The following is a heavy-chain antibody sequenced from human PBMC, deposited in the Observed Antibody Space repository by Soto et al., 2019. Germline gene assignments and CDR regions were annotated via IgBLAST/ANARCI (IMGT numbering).Heavy chain of an antibody. V-gene: IGHV3-23*01. CDR2: ISGSGGST. J-gene: IGHJ4*02. D-gene: IGHD3-10*01. CDR3: AKVYRYYGSGSYSDY. Sequence: GGSLRLSCAASGFTFSSYAMSWVCKAPGKGLEWVSAISGSGGSTYYADSVKGRFTISRDNSKNTLYLQMNSLRAEDTAVYYCAKVYRYYGSGSYSDYWGQGTLVTVSS. CDR1: GFTFSSYA.